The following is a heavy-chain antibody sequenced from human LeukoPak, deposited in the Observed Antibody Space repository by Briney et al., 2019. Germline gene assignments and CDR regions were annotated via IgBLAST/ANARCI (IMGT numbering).Heavy chain of an antibody. CDR3: ARDPKGFNL. CDR2: IKQDGSQK. CDR1: GFYFNAYL. J-gene: IGHJ5*02. V-gene: IGHV3-7*04. Sequence: GGSLRLSCVASGFYFNAYLMSWVRQAPGKGLEWVANIKQDGSQKFYLDSVKGRFTISRDNGNNSPYLHMSRLRVEDTAVYYCARDPKGFNLWGQGALVTVSS.